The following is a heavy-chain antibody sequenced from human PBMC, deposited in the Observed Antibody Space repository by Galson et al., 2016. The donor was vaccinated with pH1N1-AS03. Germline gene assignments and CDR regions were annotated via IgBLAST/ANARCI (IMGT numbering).Heavy chain of an antibody. CDR2: IIPVLGRA. CDR3: APMGFGEVVGDY. V-gene: IGHV1-69*10. D-gene: IGHD3-22*01. CDR1: GGSFGNYA. Sequence: SVKVSCKASGGSFGNYAINWVRQAPGQGLEWMGGIIPVLGRANYPQKFQGRVTITADKSPATVYMELKGLRFEDTAIYYCAPMGFGEVVGDYRGQGTLVTVSS. J-gene: IGHJ4*02.